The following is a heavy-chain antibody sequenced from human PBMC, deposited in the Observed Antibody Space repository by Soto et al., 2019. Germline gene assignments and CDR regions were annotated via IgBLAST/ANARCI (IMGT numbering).Heavy chain of an antibody. Sequence: QVQLQESGPGLVKPSGTLSLTCAVSGGSISSSNWWSWVRQPPGKGLEWIGEIYHSGSTNYNPSPKSRVTISVAKSKNQFSLKLSSVTAADTAVYYCARVRVVRGLLGPFDYWGQGTLVTVSS. J-gene: IGHJ4*02. CDR1: GGSISSSNW. V-gene: IGHV4-4*02. CDR2: IYHSGST. CDR3: ARVRVVRGLLGPFDY. D-gene: IGHD2-15*01.